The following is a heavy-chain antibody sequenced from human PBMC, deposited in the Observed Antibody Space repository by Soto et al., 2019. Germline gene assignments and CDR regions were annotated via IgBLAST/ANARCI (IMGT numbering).Heavy chain of an antibody. CDR2: IYYSGST. CDR3: ATQEVGGSYVYTFDP. D-gene: IGHD1-26*01. CDR1: GGAFRGYY. V-gene: IGHV4-34*01. Sequence: SENLSLTCAVYGGAFRGYYWGWIRQPPGKGLEWIGEIYYSGSTYYNPSLKSRVTISVDTSKNQFSLKLSSVTAADTAVYYCATQEVGGSYVYTFDPWGQGTLVTVSS. J-gene: IGHJ5*02.